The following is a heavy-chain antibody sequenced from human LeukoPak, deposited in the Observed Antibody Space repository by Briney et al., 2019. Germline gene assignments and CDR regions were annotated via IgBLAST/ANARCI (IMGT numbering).Heavy chain of an antibody. CDR2: IKSKTDGGTT. D-gene: IGHD3-22*01. CDR1: GFTFSNAW. CDR3: TTDQFIYYDSSGYYYKTEYFQH. V-gene: IGHV3-15*01. Sequence: TGGSLRLSCAASGFTFSNAWMNWVRQAPGKGLEWVGRIKSKTDGGTTDYAAPVKGRFTISRDDSKNTLYLQMNSLKTEDTAVYYCTTDQFIYYDSSGYYYKTEYFQHWGQGTLVTVSS. J-gene: IGHJ1*01.